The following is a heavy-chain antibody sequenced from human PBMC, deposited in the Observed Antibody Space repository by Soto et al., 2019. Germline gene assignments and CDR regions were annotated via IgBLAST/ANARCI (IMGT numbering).Heavy chain of an antibody. CDR3: GTAMAVYYYYGRDV. D-gene: IGHD5-18*01. CDR1: GFTFSSYA. Sequence: GGSLRLSCAASGFTFSSYAMSWVRRAPGKGLEWVSAISGSGGSTYYADSVKGRFTISRDNSKNTLYLQMNSLRAEDTAVYYCGTAMAVYYYYGRDVWGQGTTVTVSS. V-gene: IGHV3-23*01. CDR2: ISGSGGST. J-gene: IGHJ6*02.